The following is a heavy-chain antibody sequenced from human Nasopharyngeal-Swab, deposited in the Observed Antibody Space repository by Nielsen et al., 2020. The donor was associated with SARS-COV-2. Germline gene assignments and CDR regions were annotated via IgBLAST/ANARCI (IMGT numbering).Heavy chain of an antibody. J-gene: IGHJ4*02. CDR1: GFTFSSYA. V-gene: IGHV3-23*01. Sequence: GGSLRLSCAASGFTFSSYAMSWVRQAPGKGLEWVSAISGSGGSTYYADSVKGRFTISRDNSKNTLYLQMNSLRAEDTAVYYCAREYGITGTGEGYYFDYWGQGTLVTVSS. CDR2: ISGSGGST. CDR3: AREYGITGTGEGYYFDY. D-gene: IGHD1-20*01.